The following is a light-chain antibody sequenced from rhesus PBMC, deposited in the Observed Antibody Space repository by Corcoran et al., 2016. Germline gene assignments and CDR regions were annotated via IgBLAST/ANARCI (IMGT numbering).Light chain of an antibody. CDR3: QVWDRNRRYV. Sequence: SYELTQPPSVSAASGQTARITCRGDKIGDRNVQWYQQKPPQAPVMVIYSEYRRPSGISERISGANSESVATLTISRVEAGDEADYYCQVWDRNRRYVFGTGTRLTVL. CDR1: KIGDRN. V-gene: IGLV3-25*02. J-gene: IGLJ1*01. CDR2: SEY.